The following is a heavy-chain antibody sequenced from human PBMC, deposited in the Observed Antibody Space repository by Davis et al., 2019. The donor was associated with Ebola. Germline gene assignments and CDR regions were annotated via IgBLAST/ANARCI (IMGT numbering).Heavy chain of an antibody. CDR3: ARDVYDSSGYDTRIYYYFYMDV. V-gene: IGHV3-7*03. CDR2: IKQDGSEE. Sequence: PGGSLRLSCAASGFTFSSHWMNWVRQAPGKGLEWVANIKQDGSEEYYVDSVKGRFTISRDNAKNSLFLQMNSLRAEDTAVYYCARDVYDSSGYDTRIYYYFYMDVWGKGTTVTVSS. CDR1: GFTFSSHW. D-gene: IGHD3-22*01. J-gene: IGHJ6*03.